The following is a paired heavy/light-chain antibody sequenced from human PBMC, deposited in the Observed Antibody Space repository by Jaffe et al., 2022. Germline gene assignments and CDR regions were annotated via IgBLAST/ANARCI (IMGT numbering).Light chain of an antibody. CDR1: SSDVGGYNY. CDR3: TSYAGNTFHYV. Sequence: QSALTQPPSASGSPGQSVTISCTGTSSDVGGYNYVSWYQQHPGKAPKLMIYEVTKRPSGVPDRFSGSKSGNTASLTVSGLQAEDEADYYCTSYAGNTFHYVFGTGTKVTVL. J-gene: IGLJ1*01. CDR2: EVT. V-gene: IGLV2-8*01.
Heavy chain of an antibody. D-gene: IGHD1-1*01. CDR2: MSPSGTWT. J-gene: IGHJ3*02. CDR1: GFTFTSYY. Sequence: QAQLVQSGAEVKKPGASVKVSCKASGFTFTSYYIHWVRQAPGQGLEWMGLMSPSGTWTPYAQRFQGRFTVTRDTSTSTVYMELSSLGSEDTAMYYCARELGKDAYNPLKAFDIWGQGTVVTVSS. V-gene: IGHV1-46*01. CDR3: ARELGKDAYNPLKAFDI.